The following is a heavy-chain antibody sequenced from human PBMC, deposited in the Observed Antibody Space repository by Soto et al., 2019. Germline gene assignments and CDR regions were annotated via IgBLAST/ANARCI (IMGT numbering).Heavy chain of an antibody. J-gene: IGHJ6*02. Sequence: GGSLRLSCAASGFTFSGSAMHWVRQASGKGLEWVGRIRSKANSYATAYAASVKGRFTISRDDSKNTAYLQMNSLKTEDTAVYYCTRLTSTPGGHGDVWGQGTTVTVSS. V-gene: IGHV3-73*01. CDR2: IRSKANSYAT. D-gene: IGHD2-15*01. CDR1: GFTFSGSA. CDR3: TRLTSTPGGHGDV.